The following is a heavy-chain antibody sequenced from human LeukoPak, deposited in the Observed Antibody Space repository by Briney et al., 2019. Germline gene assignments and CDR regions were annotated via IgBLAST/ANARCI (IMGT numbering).Heavy chain of an antibody. CDR3: ANQFIGSVHPSGFDY. J-gene: IGHJ4*02. CDR2: IYYSGST. D-gene: IGHD5/OR15-5a*01. Sequence: KPSETLSLTCTVSGGSISSSSYYWGWIRQPPGKGLEWIGSIYYSGSTYYNPSLKSRVTISVDTSKNQFSLKLSSVTAADTAVYYCANQFIGSVHPSGFDYWGQGTLVTVSS. V-gene: IGHV4-39*07. CDR1: GGSISSSSYY.